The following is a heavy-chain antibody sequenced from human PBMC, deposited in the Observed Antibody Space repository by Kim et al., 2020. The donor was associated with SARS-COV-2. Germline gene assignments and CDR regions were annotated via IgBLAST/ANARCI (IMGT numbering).Heavy chain of an antibody. Sequence: IKYAHAVRGRLTISRDNDKNSLYLQMNSLTAEDTAVYYCARGPNYSPFDYWGQGTLVTVSS. V-gene: IGHV3-48*03. J-gene: IGHJ4*02. CDR2: I. CDR3: ARGPNYSPFDY. D-gene: IGHD4-4*01.